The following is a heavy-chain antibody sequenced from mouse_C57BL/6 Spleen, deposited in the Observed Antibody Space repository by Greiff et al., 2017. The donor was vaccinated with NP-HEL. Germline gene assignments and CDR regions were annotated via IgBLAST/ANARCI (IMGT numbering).Heavy chain of an antibody. V-gene: IGHV5-17*01. CDR3: ARKELYGSSYGWFAY. Sequence: DVMLVESGGGLVKPGGSLKLSCAASGFTFSDYGMHWVRQAPEKGLEWVAYISSGSSTIYYADTVKGRFTISRDNAKNTLFLQMTSLRSEDTAMYYCARKELYGSSYGWFAYWGQGTLVTVSA. CDR1: GFTFSDYG. J-gene: IGHJ3*01. CDR2: ISSGSSTI. D-gene: IGHD1-1*01.